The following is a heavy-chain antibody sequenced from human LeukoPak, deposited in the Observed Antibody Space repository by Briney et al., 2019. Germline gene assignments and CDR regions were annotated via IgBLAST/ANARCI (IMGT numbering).Heavy chain of an antibody. CDR1: GFTFSSYG. CDR3: ASSSGWSFDDDY. D-gene: IGHD6-19*01. V-gene: IGHV3-33*01. J-gene: IGHJ4*02. CDR2: IWYDGSNK. Sequence: PGGSLRLSCAASGFTFSSYGMHWVRQAPGKGLEWVAVIWYDGSNKYYADSVKGRFTISRDNSKNTLYLQMNSLRAEDTAVYYCASSSGWSFDDDYWRQGTLVTVSS.